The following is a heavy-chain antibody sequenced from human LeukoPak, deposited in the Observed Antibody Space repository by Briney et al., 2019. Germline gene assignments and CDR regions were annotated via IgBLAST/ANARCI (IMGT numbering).Heavy chain of an antibody. CDR3: ARTAWEGSSWYEGGFDY. J-gene: IGHJ4*02. CDR1: GFTFSSYS. CDR2: ISSSSSYI. D-gene: IGHD6-13*01. V-gene: IGHV3-21*01. Sequence: GGSLRLSYAASGFTFSSYSMNWVRQAPGKGLEWVSSISSSSSYIYYADSVKGRFTISRDNAKNSLYLQMNSLRAEDTAVYYCARTAWEGSSWYEGGFDYWGQGTLVTVSS.